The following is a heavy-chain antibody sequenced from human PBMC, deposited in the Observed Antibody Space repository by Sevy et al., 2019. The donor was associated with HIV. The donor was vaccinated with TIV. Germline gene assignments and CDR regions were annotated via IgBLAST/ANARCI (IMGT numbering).Heavy chain of an antibody. CDR3: ARDKILYQGGYYFDY. CDR2: ISYDGSNK. CDR1: GFTFSSYP. D-gene: IGHD2-15*01. J-gene: IGHJ4*02. Sequence: GGSLRLSCAASGFTFSSYPMHWVRQAPGKGLEWVAVISYDGSNKYYADSVKGRFTISRDNSKNTLYLQMNSLRAEDTAVYYCARDKILYQGGYYFDYWGQGTLVTVSS. V-gene: IGHV3-30-3*01.